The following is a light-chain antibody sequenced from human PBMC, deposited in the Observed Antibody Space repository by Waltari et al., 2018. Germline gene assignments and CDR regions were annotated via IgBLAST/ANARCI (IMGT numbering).Light chain of an antibody. CDR1: SSDVGNDNL. Sequence: QSGLTQPASVSGSPGQSITTSCTGTSSDVGNDNLVSWYQQYPGKAPKLMVYEVTKRTSGVSDRFSGSKSGNTASLTIYGLQSEDEADYYCCSYAGLGIYVFGTGTKVTVL. CDR3: CSYAGLGIYV. J-gene: IGLJ1*01. V-gene: IGLV2-23*02. CDR2: EVT.